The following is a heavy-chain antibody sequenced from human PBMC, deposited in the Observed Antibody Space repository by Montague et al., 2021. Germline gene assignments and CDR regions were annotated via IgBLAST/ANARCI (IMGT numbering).Heavy chain of an antibody. V-gene: IGHV4-31*03. D-gene: IGHD2-2*02. CDR3: ARDVGRYTPVDYFDS. CDR2: IHYTDYT. CDR1: GASFNYGDYY. Sequence: TLSLTCNVSGASFNYGDYYWTWIRQHPGKGLEWNGHIHYTDYTQYNPSLNSRLTLSVDTSKNQFSLMLNSVTAADTAVYYCARDVGRYTPVDYFDSWGQGTRVIVSS. J-gene: IGHJ4*02.